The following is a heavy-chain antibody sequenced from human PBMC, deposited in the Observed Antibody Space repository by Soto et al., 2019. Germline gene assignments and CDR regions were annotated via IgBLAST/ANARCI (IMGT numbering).Heavy chain of an antibody. CDR3: ARDDGTEAYRMAV. CDR2: INPSGGSA. Sequence: ASVKVSCKASGYTFTSYYMHWVRQAPGQGLEWMGIINPSGGSAIYAQKFQGRVTMTRDTSTSTVDMELSSLRSEDTAGYYCARDDGTEAYRMAVCGQGSTVTVSS. J-gene: IGHJ6*02. CDR1: GYTFTSYY. V-gene: IGHV1-46*01. D-gene: IGHD1-26*01.